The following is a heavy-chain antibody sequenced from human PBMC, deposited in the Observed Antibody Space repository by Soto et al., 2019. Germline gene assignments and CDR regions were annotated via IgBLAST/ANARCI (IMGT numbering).Heavy chain of an antibody. CDR2: ISAYNGNT. CDR1: GYTFPSYG. CDR3: AREFPNYYDSSGYYPNWFDP. D-gene: IGHD3-22*01. Sequence: ASVKVSCKASGYTFPSYGISWVRQAPGQGREWMGWISAYNGNTNYAQKLQGRVTMTTDTSTSTAYMELRSLRSDDTAVYYCAREFPNYYDSSGYYPNWFDPWGQGTLVTVSS. J-gene: IGHJ5*02. V-gene: IGHV1-18*01.